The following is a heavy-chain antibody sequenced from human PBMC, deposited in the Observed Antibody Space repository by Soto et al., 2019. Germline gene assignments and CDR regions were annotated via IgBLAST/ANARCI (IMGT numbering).Heavy chain of an antibody. CDR2: IYFSGSA. J-gene: IGHJ4*02. CDR1: SFSITSYY. CDR3: ARHSSSWYLFEY. V-gene: IGHV4-59*08. D-gene: IGHD6-13*01. Sequence: SETLSLTCPLYSFSITSYYWRWFRQPPGKGLEWIGYIYFSGSANYNPSLKSRVTISVDTSKNQFSLKLSSVTAADTAVYYCARHSSSWYLFEYWGQGTLVTVS.